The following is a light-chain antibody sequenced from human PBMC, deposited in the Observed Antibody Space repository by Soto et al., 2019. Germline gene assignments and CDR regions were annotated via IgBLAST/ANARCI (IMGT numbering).Light chain of an antibody. J-gene: IGLJ3*02. CDR1: SSDVGGYSY. V-gene: IGLV2-8*01. CDR2: EVI. CDR3: SSYAGSNNWV. Sequence: QSALTQPPSASGSPGQSVAISCTGTSSDVGGYSYVSWYQQHPGKAPTLIIYEVIKRPSGVPDRFSGSKSGNTASLTASGLQADDEAHYYCSSYAGSNNWVFGGGTKLTVL.